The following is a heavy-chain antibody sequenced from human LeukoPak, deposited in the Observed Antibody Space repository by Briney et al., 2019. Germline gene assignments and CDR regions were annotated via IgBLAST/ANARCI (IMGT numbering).Heavy chain of an antibody. D-gene: IGHD3-9*01. CDR1: GGSISSYY. CDR3: ARLGYDILTGYYKGAYYYYMDV. Sequence: SETLSLTCTVSGGSISSYYWSWIRQPPGKGLEWIGYIYYSGSTNYNPSLKSRVTISVDTSKNQFSLKLSSVTAADTAVYYCARLGYDILTGYYKGAYYYYMDVWGKGTTVTISS. V-gene: IGHV4-59*01. CDR2: IYYSGST. J-gene: IGHJ6*03.